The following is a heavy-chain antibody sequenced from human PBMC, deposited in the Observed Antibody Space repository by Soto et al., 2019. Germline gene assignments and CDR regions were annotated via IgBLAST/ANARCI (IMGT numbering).Heavy chain of an antibody. Sequence: SETLSLTCAVYGGSFSGYYWSWIRQPPGKGLEWIGEINHSGSTNYNPSLKSRVTISVDTSKNRFSLKLSSVTAADTAVYYCARGRKRTGTTWRNWFDPWGQGTLVTVSS. J-gene: IGHJ5*02. V-gene: IGHV4-34*01. CDR1: GGSFSGYY. CDR2: INHSGST. D-gene: IGHD1-7*01. CDR3: ARGRKRTGTTWRNWFDP.